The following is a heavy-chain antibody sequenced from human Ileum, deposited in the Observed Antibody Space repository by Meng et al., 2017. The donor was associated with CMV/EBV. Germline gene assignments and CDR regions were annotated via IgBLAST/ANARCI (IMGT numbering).Heavy chain of an antibody. D-gene: IGHD4-11*01. CDR1: GYTFTSYG. CDR3: AIATVWDSFDY. J-gene: IGHJ4*02. Sequence: SCEASGYTFTSYGISWVRQAPGQGLEWMGWISAYNGNTNYAQKLQGRLTMTTDTSTSTAYMELRSLRSDDTAVYYCAIATVWDSFDYWGQGTLVTVSS. CDR2: ISAYNGNT. V-gene: IGHV1-18*01.